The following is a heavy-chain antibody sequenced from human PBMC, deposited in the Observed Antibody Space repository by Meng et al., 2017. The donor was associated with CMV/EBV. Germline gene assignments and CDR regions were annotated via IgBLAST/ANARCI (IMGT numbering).Heavy chain of an antibody. CDR1: GFTFSSYS. J-gene: IGHJ6*02. CDR3: ARTRGGYGMDV. CDR2: ISSSSYI. V-gene: IGHV3-21*01. Sequence: GESLRLSCAASGFTFSSYSMNWVRQAPGKGLEWVSSISSSSYIYYADSVKGRFTISRDNAKNSLYLQMNSLRAEDTAVYYCARTRGGYGMDVWGQGTTVTVSS. D-gene: IGHD2-2*01.